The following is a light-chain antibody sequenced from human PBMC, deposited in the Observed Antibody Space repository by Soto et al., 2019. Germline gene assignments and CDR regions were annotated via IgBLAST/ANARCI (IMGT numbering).Light chain of an antibody. V-gene: IGKV1-39*01. J-gene: IGKJ3*01. CDR3: QQSYSTPLT. Sequence: DIQMTQSPSSLSASVGDRVTITCRASQSISNYLSWYQQKPGKPPNLLIYASSNLQSGVPSRFSGSGSGTDFTLTISSLQPADFATYYCQQSYSTPLTFGPGTKVDI. CDR1: QSISNY. CDR2: ASS.